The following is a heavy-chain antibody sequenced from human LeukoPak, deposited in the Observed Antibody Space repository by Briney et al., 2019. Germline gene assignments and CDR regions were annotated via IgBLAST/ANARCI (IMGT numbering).Heavy chain of an antibody. CDR3: ANICTGGVCRDY. CDR2: ISSSSSYI. CDR1: GFTFSSYS. D-gene: IGHD2-8*02. V-gene: IGHV3-21*01. Sequence: GGSLRLSCAASGFTFSSYSMNWVRQAPGKGLEWVSSISSSSSYIYYADSVKGRFTISRDNAKNSLYLQMNSLRAEDTAVYHCANICTGGVCRDYWGQGTLVTVSS. J-gene: IGHJ4*02.